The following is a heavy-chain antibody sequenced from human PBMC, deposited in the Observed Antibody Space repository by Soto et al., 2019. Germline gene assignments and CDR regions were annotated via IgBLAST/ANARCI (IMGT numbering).Heavy chain of an antibody. CDR3: ARTGDYGNDAFDI. V-gene: IGHV3-30-3*01. CDR2: ISYDGSNK. CDR1: GFTFSSYA. D-gene: IGHD3-10*01. J-gene: IGHJ3*02. Sequence: GGSLRRSCAASGFTFSSYAMHWVRQAPGKGLEWVAVISYDGSNKYYADSVKGRSTISRDNSKNTLYLQMNSLRAEDTAVYYCARTGDYGNDAFDIWGQGTMVTVSS.